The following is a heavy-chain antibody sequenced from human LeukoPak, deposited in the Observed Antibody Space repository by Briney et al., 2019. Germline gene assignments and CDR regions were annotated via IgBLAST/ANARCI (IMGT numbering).Heavy chain of an antibody. J-gene: IGHJ4*02. CDR3: ARELGYCSSTSCEQPGGFDY. Sequence: PGRSLRLSCAASGFTFSSYAMHWVRQAPGKGLEWVAVISYDGSNKYYADSVKGRFTISRDNSKNTLYLQMNSLRAEDTAVYYCARELGYCSSTSCEQPGGFDYWGQGTLVTVSS. CDR2: ISYDGSNK. CDR1: GFTFSSYA. V-gene: IGHV3-30*03. D-gene: IGHD2-2*01.